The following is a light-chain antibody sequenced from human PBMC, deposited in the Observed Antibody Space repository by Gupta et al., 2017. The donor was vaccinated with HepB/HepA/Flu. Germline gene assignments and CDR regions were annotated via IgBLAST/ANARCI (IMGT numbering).Light chain of an antibody. CDR2: KAS. Sequence: DIQMTPSPSTLSASVGDSVTLTCRASQSISTWLAWYQQKTGKAPKLLIYKASNLQSGVPSSCSGSGCETEFTLTISSLQPDEFAAYYCQQYNKSSPRTFGQGTKVEIK. CDR3: QQYNKSSPRT. V-gene: IGKV1-5*03. CDR1: QSISTW. J-gene: IGKJ1*01.